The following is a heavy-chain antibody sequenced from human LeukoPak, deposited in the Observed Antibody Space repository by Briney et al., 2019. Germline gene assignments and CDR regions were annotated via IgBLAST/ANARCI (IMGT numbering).Heavy chain of an antibody. D-gene: IGHD3-10*01. Sequence: GASVTVSFKSSGYTFTSYYMHWVRQAPGQGLEWMGIINPSGGSTSYAQKFQGRVTMTRDTSTSTVYMELSSLRSEDTAVYYCASSTMVRGVPSNTDYYYYGMDVWGQGTTVTVSS. J-gene: IGHJ6*02. CDR1: GYTFTSYY. CDR3: ASSTMVRGVPSNTDYYYYGMDV. CDR2: INPSGGST. V-gene: IGHV1-46*01.